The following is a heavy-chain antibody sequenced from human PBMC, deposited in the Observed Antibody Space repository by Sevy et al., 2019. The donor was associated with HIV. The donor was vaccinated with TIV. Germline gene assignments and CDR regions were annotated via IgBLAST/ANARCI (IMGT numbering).Heavy chain of an antibody. V-gene: IGHV3-30*04. CDR3: ARGRVTSHYFDY. D-gene: IGHD2-21*02. Sequence: GSLRLSCADSGFTFIDYAMHCVRQAPGKGLEWVAVISDDGSKTYYADSVNGRFTISRDNSKNTLYLQMNSLRADDTAVYYCARGRVTSHYFDYWGQGTLVTVSS. J-gene: IGHJ4*02. CDR2: ISDDGSKT. CDR1: GFTFIDYA.